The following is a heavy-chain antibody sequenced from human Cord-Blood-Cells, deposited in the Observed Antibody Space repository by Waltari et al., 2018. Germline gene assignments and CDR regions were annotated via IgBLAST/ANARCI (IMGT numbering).Heavy chain of an antibody. Sequence: QVQLQESGPGLVKPSGTLSLTCAVSGGSISSSNWWSWVRQPPGKGLEWIGEIYHSGSTNYNPALKSRVTISVDKSKNQFSLKLSSVTAADTAVYYCARASPGWFRELLYFDLWGRGTLVTVSS. D-gene: IGHD3-10*01. J-gene: IGHJ2*01. V-gene: IGHV4-4*02. CDR2: IYHSGST. CDR3: ARASPGWFRELLYFDL. CDR1: GGSISSSNW.